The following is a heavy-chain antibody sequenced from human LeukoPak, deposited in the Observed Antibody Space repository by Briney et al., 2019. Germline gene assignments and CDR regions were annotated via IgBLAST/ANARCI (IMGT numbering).Heavy chain of an antibody. D-gene: IGHD5-12*01. CDR3: ARGGDIVATIPGYYHYYYMDV. Sequence: ASVKVSCKASGYTFTSYDINWVRQATGQGLEWMGWMNPNSGNTGYAQKFQGRVTITRNTSISTAYMELSSLRSEDTAVYYCARGGDIVATIPGYYHYYYMDVWGKGTTVTVS. CDR2: MNPNSGNT. CDR1: GYTFTSYD. V-gene: IGHV1-8*03. J-gene: IGHJ6*03.